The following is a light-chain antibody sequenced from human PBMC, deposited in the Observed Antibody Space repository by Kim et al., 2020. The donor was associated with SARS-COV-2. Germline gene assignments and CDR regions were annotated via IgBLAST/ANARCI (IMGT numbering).Light chain of an antibody. CDR3: QQRSNWPPWT. CDR2: DAS. J-gene: IGKJ1*01. CDR1: QSVSSY. Sequence: PGERATLSCRASQSVSSYLAWYQQKPAQAPRLLIYDASNRATGIPARFSGSGSGTDFTLTISSLEPEDFAVYYCQQRSNWPPWTFGQGTKVDIK. V-gene: IGKV3-11*01.